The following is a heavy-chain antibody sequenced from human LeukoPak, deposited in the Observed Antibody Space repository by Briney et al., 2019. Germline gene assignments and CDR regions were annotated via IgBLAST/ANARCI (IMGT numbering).Heavy chain of an antibody. CDR2: ISGSGGST. Sequence: GSLRLSCTTSGFSFSDYWMSWVRQAPGKGLEWVSAISGSGGSTYYTDSVKGRFTISRDNSKNTLYLQMNSLRAEDTAVYYCAKDRGAGYSYGYFDYWGQGTLVTVSS. CDR3: AKDRGAGYSYGYFDY. J-gene: IGHJ4*02. V-gene: IGHV3-23*01. D-gene: IGHD5-18*01. CDR1: GFSFSDYW.